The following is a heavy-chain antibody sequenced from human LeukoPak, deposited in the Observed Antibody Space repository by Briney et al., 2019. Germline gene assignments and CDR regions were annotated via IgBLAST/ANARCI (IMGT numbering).Heavy chain of an antibody. V-gene: IGHV3-23*01. CDR3: AKDTSTRWYSSTAFSGDY. CDR2: ITGIGANT. CDR1: GFTFSSYA. D-gene: IGHD6-13*01. J-gene: IGHJ4*02. Sequence: GGSLRLSCAASGFTFSSYAMSWVRQAPGKGLEWVSGITGIGANTYYADSVKGRFTISRDNSKNTLYLHMSSLRAEDTAIYYCAKDTSTRWYSSTAFSGDYWGQGPLVTVSS.